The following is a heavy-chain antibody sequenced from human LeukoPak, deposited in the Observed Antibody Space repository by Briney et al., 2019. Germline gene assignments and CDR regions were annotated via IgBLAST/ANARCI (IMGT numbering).Heavy chain of an antibody. CDR2: ISSSGSTI. V-gene: IGHV3-48*01. D-gene: IGHD5-18*01. Sequence: GGSLRLSCAASGFTFSSYAMSWVRQAPGKGLEWVSYISSSGSTIYGADSVRGRFTISRDNAKNSLYLQMNSLRGEDTAVYYCARERGYNYGYSDYWGQGTLVTVSS. CDR3: ARERGYNYGYSDY. CDR1: GFTFSSYA. J-gene: IGHJ4*02.